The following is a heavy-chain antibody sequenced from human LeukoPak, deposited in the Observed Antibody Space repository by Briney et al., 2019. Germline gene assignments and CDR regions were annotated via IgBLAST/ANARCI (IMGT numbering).Heavy chain of an antibody. CDR1: GGSISTYY. D-gene: IGHD6-19*01. V-gene: IGHV4-59*08. CDR2: LYYSGST. CDR3: ARGLAHKFDY. J-gene: IGHJ4*02. Sequence: SETLSLTCTVSGGSISTYYWSWFRQPPWKRLEWIGYLYYSGSTNYNPSLKSRVTISLDTSKNQFSLKLSSVTAADTAVYYCARGLAHKFDYWGQGTLVTVSS.